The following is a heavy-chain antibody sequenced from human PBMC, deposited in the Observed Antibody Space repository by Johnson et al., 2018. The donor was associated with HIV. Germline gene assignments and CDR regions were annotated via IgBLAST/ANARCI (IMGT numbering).Heavy chain of an antibody. J-gene: IGHJ3*02. CDR1: GFTFSSYA. CDR2: ILYDGSDK. D-gene: IGHD5-24*01. V-gene: IGHV3-30*14. Sequence: QVQLVESGGGLVQPGGSLRLSCAASGFTFSSYAMHWVRLAPGKGLEWVAVILYDGSDKYYADSVQGRFTISRDNSKNTLYLQMNSLRAEDTAVYYCARACRDGYTCDAFDIWGQGTMVTVSS. CDR3: ARACRDGYTCDAFDI.